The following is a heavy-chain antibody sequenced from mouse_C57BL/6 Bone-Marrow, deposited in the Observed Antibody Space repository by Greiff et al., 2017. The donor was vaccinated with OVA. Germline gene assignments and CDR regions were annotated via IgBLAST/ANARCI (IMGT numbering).Heavy chain of an antibody. CDR1: GFNIKDDY. J-gene: IGHJ2*01. D-gene: IGHD2-3*01. CDR3: NYDGPYFDY. CDR2: IDPENGDT. Sequence: EVQLQQSGAELVRPGASVKLSCTASGFNIKDDYMHWVKKRPEQGLEWIGWIDPENGDTEYASKFQGKATITADTSSNTAYLQLSSLTSEDTAVYYCNYDGPYFDYWGQGTTLTVSS. V-gene: IGHV14-4*01.